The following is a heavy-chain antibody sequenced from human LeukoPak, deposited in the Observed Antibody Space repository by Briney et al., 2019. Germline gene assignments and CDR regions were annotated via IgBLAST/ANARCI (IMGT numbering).Heavy chain of an antibody. D-gene: IGHD1-1*01. Sequence: PGGSLRLSCAASGFTFSSYWMHWVRQAPGKGPVWVSRIHTDGSSTDYADSVKGRFTISRDNAKNTLYLQMNSLRAEDTAVYYCARVRLSWNDPPHFDYWGRGTLVIVSS. CDR2: IHTDGSST. CDR3: ARVRLSWNDPPHFDY. J-gene: IGHJ4*02. V-gene: IGHV3-74*01. CDR1: GFTFSSYW.